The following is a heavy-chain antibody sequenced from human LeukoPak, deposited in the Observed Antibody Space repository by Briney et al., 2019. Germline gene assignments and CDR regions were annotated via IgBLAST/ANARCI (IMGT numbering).Heavy chain of an antibody. Sequence: SETLSLTCGVSGFSISSGYYWGWIRQPPGKGLEWIGSIYHTGSAYYNPSLKSRVIISVDASKNQFSLKMNSVTAADTAVYYCARSHYVSGSQGGMDVWGKGTTVTVSP. V-gene: IGHV4-38-2*01. CDR3: ARSHYVSGSQGGMDV. CDR2: IYHTGSA. D-gene: IGHD3-10*01. J-gene: IGHJ6*04. CDR1: GFSISSGYY.